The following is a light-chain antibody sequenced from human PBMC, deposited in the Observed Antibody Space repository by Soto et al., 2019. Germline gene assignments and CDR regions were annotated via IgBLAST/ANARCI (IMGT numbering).Light chain of an antibody. CDR1: QSVRNNY. V-gene: IGKV3-20*01. Sequence: ELVLTQSPGTLSLSPGERATLSCRASQSVRNNYLAWYQQRPGQAPRLLIYGASQRATGIPDRFSGSGSGTDFTLTISRVEPDDFAVYYCQHYSYSPQFPSGPGTKVDIK. J-gene: IGKJ3*01. CDR2: GAS. CDR3: QHYSYSPQFP.